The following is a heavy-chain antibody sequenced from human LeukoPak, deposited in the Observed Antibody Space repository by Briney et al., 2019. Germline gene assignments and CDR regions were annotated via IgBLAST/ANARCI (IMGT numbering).Heavy chain of an antibody. V-gene: IGHV5-51*01. CDR2: IYPGDSDT. J-gene: IGHJ4*02. CDR3: ARRGGARNFDY. Sequence: GESLKISCEASGYTFTTYWIGWVRQMPGKGLEWMGIIYPGDSDTRYSPSFQGQVTISADKCISTAYLQWSSLKASDTAMYYCARRGGARNFDYWGQGTLVTVSS. CDR1: GYTFTTYW. D-gene: IGHD1-26*01.